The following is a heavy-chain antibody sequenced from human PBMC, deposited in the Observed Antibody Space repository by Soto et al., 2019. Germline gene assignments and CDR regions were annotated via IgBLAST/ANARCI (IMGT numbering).Heavy chain of an antibody. J-gene: IGHJ6*03. CDR3: ARDHYYGSGSYYKTYYYYYMDV. D-gene: IGHD3-10*01. CDR2: ISAYNGNT. V-gene: IGHV1-18*01. CDR1: GYTFTSYG. Sequence: ASVKVSCKASGYTFTSYGISWVRQAPGQGLEWMGWISAYNGNTNYAQKFQGRVTITADESTSTAYMELSSLRSEDTAVYYCARDHYYGSGSYYKTYYYYYMDVWGKGTTVTVSS.